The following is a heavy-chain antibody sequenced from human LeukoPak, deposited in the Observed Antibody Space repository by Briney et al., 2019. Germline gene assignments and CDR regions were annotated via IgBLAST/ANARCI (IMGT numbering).Heavy chain of an antibody. V-gene: IGHV4-59*08. D-gene: IGHD6-19*01. CDR2: IYHSGST. CDR3: ARHSERWLGAFDI. J-gene: IGHJ3*02. CDR1: GGSISSYY. Sequence: SETLSLTCTVSGGSISSYYWSWIRQPPGKGLEWIGYIYHSGSTNYNPSLKSRVTISVDTSKNQFSLKLSSVTAADTAVYYCARHSERWLGAFDIWGQGTMVTVSS.